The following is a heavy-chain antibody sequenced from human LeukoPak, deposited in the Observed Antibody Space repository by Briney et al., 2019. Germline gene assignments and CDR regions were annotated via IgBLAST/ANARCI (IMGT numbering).Heavy chain of an antibody. V-gene: IGHV3-21*01. CDR2: ISSSSSYI. Sequence: GGSLRLSCAASGFTFSSYSMNWVRQAPGKGLEWVSSISSSSSYIYYADSVKGRFTISRDNAKNSLYLQMNSLRAEDTAVYYCARVAPPDVVATRGDGFDYWGQGTLVTVSS. D-gene: IGHD5-12*01. CDR1: GFTFSSYS. J-gene: IGHJ4*02. CDR3: ARVAPPDVVATRGDGFDY.